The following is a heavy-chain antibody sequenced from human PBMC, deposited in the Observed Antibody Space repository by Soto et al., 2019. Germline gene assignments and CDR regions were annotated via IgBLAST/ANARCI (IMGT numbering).Heavy chain of an antibody. CDR3: ARTKCSGGSCYSWSLDY. Sequence: PSETLSLTCTVSGGSITTGGYYWSWIRQLPGKGLEWIGHRYYSESTYYNPSLKSRVSISLDTSKNQFSLKLSFVTAADTAMYYCARTKCSGGSCYSWSLDYWGQGT. CDR2: RYYSEST. V-gene: IGHV4-31*03. D-gene: IGHD2-15*01. J-gene: IGHJ4*02. CDR1: GGSITTGGYY.